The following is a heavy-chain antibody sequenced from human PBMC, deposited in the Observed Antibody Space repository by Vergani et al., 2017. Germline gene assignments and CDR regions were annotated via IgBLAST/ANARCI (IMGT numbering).Heavy chain of an antibody. Sequence: QVQLVESGGGVVQPGRSLKLSCAASGFTFNQYGMHWVRQAPGKGLEWVAVTCYDGNNKQYADSVKGRFTISRDNSKSTMYLQMNSLRDEDTGVYYCARDLRLLYNRFEPWGQGTLVPVSS. D-gene: IGHD1-14*01. CDR3: ARDLRLLYNRFEP. J-gene: IGHJ5*02. CDR1: GFTFNQYG. V-gene: IGHV3-33*04. CDR2: TCYDGNNK.